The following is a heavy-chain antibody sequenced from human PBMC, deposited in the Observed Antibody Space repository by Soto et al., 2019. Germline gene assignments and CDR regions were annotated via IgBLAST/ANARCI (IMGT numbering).Heavy chain of an antibody. Sequence: QVQLQESGPGLVKPSQTLSLTCIVSGGSISSADYYWSWVRQPPGKGLEWIGYIYYSGSTYYNPSLNSGLTISVDTSKIQYSLKLSSVTAADTAVYYCARAATGWGNAFDIWGQGTMVTVSS. CDR3: ARAATGWGNAFDI. CDR1: GGSISSADYY. CDR2: IYYSGST. V-gene: IGHV4-30-4*01. J-gene: IGHJ3*02. D-gene: IGHD2-15*01.